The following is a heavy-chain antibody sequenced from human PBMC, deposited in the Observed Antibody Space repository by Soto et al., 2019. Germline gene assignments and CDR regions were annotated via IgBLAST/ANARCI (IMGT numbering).Heavy chain of an antibody. D-gene: IGHD3-3*01. CDR3: ARDPLGVVIPPSYMDV. CDR2: IYYSGST. Sequence: PSETLSLTCTVSGGSISSGGYYWSWIRQHPGKGLEWIGYIYYSGSTYYNPSLKSRVTISVDTSKNQFSLKLSSVTAADTAVYYCARDPLGVVIPPSYMDVWGKGTTVTVSS. V-gene: IGHV4-31*03. CDR1: GGSISSGGYY. J-gene: IGHJ6*03.